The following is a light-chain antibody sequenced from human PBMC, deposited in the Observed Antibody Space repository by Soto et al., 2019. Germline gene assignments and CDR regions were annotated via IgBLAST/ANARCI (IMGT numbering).Light chain of an antibody. CDR1: QSISSW. J-gene: IGKJ4*01. CDR2: TAS. CDR3: QEYNSASGVT. V-gene: IGKV1-5*03. Sequence: DIQMTQSPSTLSASVGDRVTITCRASQSISSWLAWYQQKPGKAPNLLIYTASNLKSGVPSRFSGSGSGTEFTLTISSLQPDDFATYYCQEYNSASGVTFGGGTKVEIK.